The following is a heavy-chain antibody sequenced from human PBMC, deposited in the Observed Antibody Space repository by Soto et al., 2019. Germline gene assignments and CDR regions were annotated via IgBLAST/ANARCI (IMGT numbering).Heavy chain of an antibody. CDR2: ISSASNHI. D-gene: IGHD3-3*01. Sequence: GPLRLSCAASGFNFSSYNINWVRQAPGKGLEWVSSISSASNHIFYADSVKGRFTISRDNAKSSLNLQMNSLRAEDTAVYYCAKDRGRGSPVSGGMDVWGQGTTVTVSS. CDR1: GFNFSSYN. CDR3: AKDRGRGSPVSGGMDV. J-gene: IGHJ6*02. V-gene: IGHV3-21*01.